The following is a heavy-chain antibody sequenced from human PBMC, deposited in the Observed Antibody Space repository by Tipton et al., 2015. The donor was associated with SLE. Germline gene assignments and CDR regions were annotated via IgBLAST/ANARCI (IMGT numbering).Heavy chain of an antibody. CDR2: TYYRSRWYR. CDR3: TRDSSISTGCDYFDY. V-gene: IGHV6-1*01. D-gene: IGHD6-13*01. J-gene: IGHJ4*02. CDR1: GDSISSNSAA. Sequence: GLVKPSQTLSLTCAISGDSISSNSAAWNRIRQSPSRGLEWLGRTYYRSRWYRDYAVSVKSRISIDADTSKNQISLQLHSVTPEDTAVYYCTRDSSISTGCDYFDYCGQGTLVTSSS.